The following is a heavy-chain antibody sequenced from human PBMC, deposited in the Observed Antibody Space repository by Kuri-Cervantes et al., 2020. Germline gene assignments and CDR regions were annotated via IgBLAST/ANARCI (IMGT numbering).Heavy chain of an antibody. D-gene: IGHD2-15*01. CDR1: GGSISSSSYY. J-gene: IGHJ4*02. V-gene: IGHV4-39*07. Sequence: SETLSLTCTVSGGSISSSSYYWGWIRQPPGKGLEWIGSIYYSGSTYYNPSLKSRVTTSVDTSKNQFSLKLSSVTAADTAVYYCARDLRYCSGGSCEHLFDYWGQGTLVTVSS. CDR3: ARDLRYCSGGSCEHLFDY. CDR2: IYYSGST.